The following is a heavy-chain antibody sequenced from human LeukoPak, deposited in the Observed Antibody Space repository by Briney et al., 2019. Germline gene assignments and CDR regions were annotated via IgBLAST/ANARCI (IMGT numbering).Heavy chain of an antibody. D-gene: IGHD1-1*01. J-gene: IGHJ4*02. CDR2: INHSGST. V-gene: IGHV4-34*01. Sequence: SETLSLTCAVYGGSFSDYYWGWIRQPPGKGLEWIGEINHSGSTNYNPSLKSRITISVDTSKNQFSLKLSSVTAADTAMYYCARAGFALAPHRGTPFDYWGQGTLVTVSS. CDR3: ARAGFALAPHRGTPFDY. CDR1: GGSFSDYY.